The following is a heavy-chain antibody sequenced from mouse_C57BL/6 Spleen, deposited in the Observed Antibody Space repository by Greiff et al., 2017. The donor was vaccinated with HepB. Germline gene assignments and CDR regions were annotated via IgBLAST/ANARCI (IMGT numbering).Heavy chain of an antibody. CDR3: ARRIGITTNFDY. D-gene: IGHD1-1*01. CDR2: INPSTGGT. CDR1: GYSFTGYY. J-gene: IGHJ2*01. Sequence: VHVKQSGPELVKPGASVKISCKASGYSFTGYYMNWVKQSPEKSLEWIGEINPSTGGTTYNQKFKAKATLTVDKSSSTAYMQLKSLTSEDSAVYYCARRIGITTNFDYWGQGTTLTVSS. V-gene: IGHV1-42*01.